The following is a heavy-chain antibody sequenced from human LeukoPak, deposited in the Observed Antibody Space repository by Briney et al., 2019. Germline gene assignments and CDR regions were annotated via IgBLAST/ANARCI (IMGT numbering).Heavy chain of an antibody. V-gene: IGHV3-30*14. D-gene: IGHD6-6*01. CDR2: ISYDGSNK. Sequence: GGSLRLSCAASGFTFSSYAMHWVRQAPGKGLEWVAVISYDGSNKYYADSVKGRFTISRDNSKNTLYLQMNSLRAEDTAVYHCARVSEYSSSDGMDVWGQGTTVTVSS. CDR3: ARVSEYSSSDGMDV. CDR1: GFTFSSYA. J-gene: IGHJ6*02.